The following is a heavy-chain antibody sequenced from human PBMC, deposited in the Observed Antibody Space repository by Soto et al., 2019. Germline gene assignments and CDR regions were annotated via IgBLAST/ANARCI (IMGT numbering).Heavy chain of an antibody. J-gene: IGHJ4*02. V-gene: IGHV3-21*01. D-gene: IGHD4-17*01. Sequence: RGSLILACASSGFTFSIYSMNWVRQAPGKGLEWVSSISSSSSYIYYADSVKGRFTISRDNAKNSLYLQMNSLRAEDTAVYYCARDIRKADYWGQGTLVTVSS. CDR2: ISSSSSYI. CDR1: GFTFSIYS. CDR3: ARDIRKADY.